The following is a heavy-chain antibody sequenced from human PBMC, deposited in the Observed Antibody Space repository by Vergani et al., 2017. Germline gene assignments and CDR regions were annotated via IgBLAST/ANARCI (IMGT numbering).Heavy chain of an antibody. CDR3: AKANPRNSGYDYLYYYHAMDV. J-gene: IGHJ6*02. Sequence: EVQLLESGGDLVQPGGSLRLSCAASGFTFNPYAMNWVPQAPGKGLNWVAVISGSGVSTYYAGSVKGRLTIPRDSSKNTLYLQMNSLSAGDTAVYYCAKANPRNSGYDYLYYYHAMDVWGQGTTVTVSS. V-gene: IGHV3-23*01. CDR1: GFTFNPYA. D-gene: IGHD5-12*01. CDR2: ISGSGVST.